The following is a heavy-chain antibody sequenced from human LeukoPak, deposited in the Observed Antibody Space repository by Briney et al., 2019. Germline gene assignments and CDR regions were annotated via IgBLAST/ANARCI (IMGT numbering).Heavy chain of an antibody. D-gene: IGHD3-22*01. CDR2: IWYDGSNK. J-gene: IGHJ4*02. CDR3: ARDRRGDYYDSSGYYSH. Sequence: PGGSLRLSCAASGFTFSSYRMHWVRQAPGKGLEWVAVIWYDGSNKYYADSVKGRFTISRDNSKNTLYLQMNSLRAEDTAVYYCARDRRGDYYDSSGYYSHWGQGTLVTVSS. V-gene: IGHV3-33*01. CDR1: GFTFSSYR.